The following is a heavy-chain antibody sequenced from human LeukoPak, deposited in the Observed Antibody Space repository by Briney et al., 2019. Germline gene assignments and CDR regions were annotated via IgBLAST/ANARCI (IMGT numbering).Heavy chain of an antibody. CDR2: IYYSVRT. Sequence: SETLSLTCTGSGGSISSYYWSWIRQPPGKGLEWIGYIYYSVRTNYNPSLKSRVTISVDTSKNQFSLKLSSVTAADTAVYYCARETLRNWFDPWGQGTLVTVSS. J-gene: IGHJ5*02. CDR3: ARETLRNWFDP. V-gene: IGHV4-59*01. D-gene: IGHD4-17*01. CDR1: GGSISSYY.